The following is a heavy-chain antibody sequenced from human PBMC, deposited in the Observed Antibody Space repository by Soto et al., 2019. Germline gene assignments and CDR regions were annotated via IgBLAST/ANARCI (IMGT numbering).Heavy chain of an antibody. CDR3: AKDSNDIMGYWYDFWSGPDY. D-gene: IGHD3-3*01. CDR1: GFTFSSYA. Sequence: GGSLRLSCAASGFTFSSYAMSWVRQAPGKGLEWVSAISGSGGSTYYADSVKGRFTISRDNSKNTLYLQMNSLRAEDTAVYYCAKDSNDIMGYWYDFWSGPDYWGQGTLVTVSS. CDR2: ISGSGGST. V-gene: IGHV3-23*01. J-gene: IGHJ4*02.